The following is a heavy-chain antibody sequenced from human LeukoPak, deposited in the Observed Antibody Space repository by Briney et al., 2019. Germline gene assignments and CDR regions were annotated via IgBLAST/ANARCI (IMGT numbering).Heavy chain of an antibody. CDR1: GFTFSNYA. Sequence: GGSLRLSCAASGFTFSNYAMSWVRQAPGKGLEWVSGITGSGGSTNYADSVKGRFTISRDNSKNTLYLQMSSLRAEDTAVYYCTGGGWSTDAFDIWGQGTMVTVSS. J-gene: IGHJ3*02. CDR2: ITGSGGST. CDR3: TGGGWSTDAFDI. D-gene: IGHD6-19*01. V-gene: IGHV3-23*01.